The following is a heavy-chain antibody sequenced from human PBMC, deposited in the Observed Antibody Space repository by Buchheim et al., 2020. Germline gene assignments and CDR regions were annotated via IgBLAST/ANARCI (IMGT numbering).Heavy chain of an antibody. CDR2: IYTSGST. Sequence: QVQLQESGPGLVKPSQTLSLTCTVSGGSISSGSYYWSWIRQPAGKGLEWIGRIYTSGSTNYNPSLKSRVTISVDTSKNQFPLKLSSVTAADTAVYYCARDVIVVDANSADYYYYYGMDVWGQGTT. D-gene: IGHD3-22*01. CDR1: GGSISSGSYY. J-gene: IGHJ6*02. V-gene: IGHV4-61*02. CDR3: ARDVIVVDANSADYYYYYGMDV.